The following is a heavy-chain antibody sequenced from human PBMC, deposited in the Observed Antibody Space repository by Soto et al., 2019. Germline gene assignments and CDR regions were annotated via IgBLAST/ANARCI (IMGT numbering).Heavy chain of an antibody. V-gene: IGHV3-23*01. J-gene: IGHJ4*02. Sequence: EVQLLESGGGLVQPGGSLRLSCAASGFTFSSYAMGWVRQAPGKGLEWVPAISGSGGRPYYADSVKGRFTISRDNSKNTLYLQMNSLRAEDTAVYYCAISGVTMSKGEYWGQGTLVTVSS. CDR2: ISGSGGRP. CDR1: GFTFSSYA. D-gene: IGHD3-10*02. CDR3: AISGVTMSKGEY.